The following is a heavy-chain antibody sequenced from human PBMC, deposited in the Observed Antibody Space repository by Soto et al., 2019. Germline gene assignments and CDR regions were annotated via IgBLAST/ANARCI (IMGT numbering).Heavy chain of an antibody. J-gene: IGHJ5*02. D-gene: IGHD3-10*01. CDR3: AKDLLRFGESRRGGFDP. CDR2: ISGSGGST. CDR1: GFTFSSYA. Sequence: EVQLLESGGGLVQPGGSLRLSCAASGFTFSSYAMSWVRQAPGKGLEWVSAISGSGGSTYYADSVKGRFTISRDNSKNTLYLKMNSLRAEDTAVYYCAKDLLRFGESRRGGFDPWGQGTLVTVSS. V-gene: IGHV3-23*01.